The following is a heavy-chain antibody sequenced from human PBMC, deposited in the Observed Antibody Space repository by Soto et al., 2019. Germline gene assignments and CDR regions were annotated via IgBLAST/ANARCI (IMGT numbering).Heavy chain of an antibody. CDR1: GGSISSSSYY. CDR3: ARLVDTAMFA. Sequence: QLQLQESGPGLVKPSETLSLTCTVSGGSISSSSYYWGWIRQPPGKGLEWIGSFSYSGSTYYNPSLKSRVTISVDLSKTPLSLTLSSVPAADTAVYYRARLVDTAMFAWGPGTLVTVSS. CDR2: FSYSGST. D-gene: IGHD5-18*01. J-gene: IGHJ5*02. V-gene: IGHV4-39*01.